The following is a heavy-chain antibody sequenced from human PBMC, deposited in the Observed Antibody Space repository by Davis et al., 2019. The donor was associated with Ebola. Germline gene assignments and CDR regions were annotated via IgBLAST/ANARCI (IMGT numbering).Heavy chain of an antibody. J-gene: IGHJ4*02. CDR1: GFTFSSYW. CDR2: ISYDGSNK. Sequence: PGGSLRLSCAASGFTFSSYWMSWVRQAPGKGLEWVAVISYDGSNKYYADSVKGRFTISRDNSKNTLYLQMNSLRAEDTAVYYCARAAKGYCSGGSCSADYWGQGTLVTVSS. CDR3: ARAAKGYCSGGSCSADY. V-gene: IGHV3-30-3*01. D-gene: IGHD2-15*01.